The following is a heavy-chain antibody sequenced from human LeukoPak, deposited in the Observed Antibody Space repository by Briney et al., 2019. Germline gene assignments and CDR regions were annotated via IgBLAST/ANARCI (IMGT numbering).Heavy chain of an antibody. CDR3: ARGGYAQRDAFDI. D-gene: IGHD5-12*01. V-gene: IGHV4-30-2*01. J-gene: IGHJ3*02. CDR2: IYHSGST. CDR1: GGSISSGGYY. Sequence: PSETLSLTCTVSGGSISSGGYYWSWIRQPPGKGLEWIGYIYHSGSTYYNPSLKSRVTISVDRSKNQFSLKLSSVTAADTAVYYCARGGYAQRDAFDIWGQGTMVTVSS.